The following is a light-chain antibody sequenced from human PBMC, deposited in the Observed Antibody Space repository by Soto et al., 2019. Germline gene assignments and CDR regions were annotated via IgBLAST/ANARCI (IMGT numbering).Light chain of an antibody. Sequence: EIVLTQSPGTLSLSPGERATLSCRASQSVSSSYLAWYQQKPGQTPRLLFYGAPSRATGIPDRFSGSGSGTDFNLTISRLEPKDFAVYYCQQYGSSPFTFGPGTKVDIK. CDR2: GAP. CDR3: QQYGSSPFT. CDR1: QSVSSSY. J-gene: IGKJ3*01. V-gene: IGKV3-20*01.